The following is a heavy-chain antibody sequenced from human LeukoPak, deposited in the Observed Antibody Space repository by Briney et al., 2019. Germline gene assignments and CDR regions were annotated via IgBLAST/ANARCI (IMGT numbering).Heavy chain of an antibody. CDR1: GGSISSSSYY. CDR2: IYYTGST. D-gene: IGHD5-12*01. CDR3: ARLSGYGLHYYYYMDV. V-gene: IGHV4-39*07. J-gene: IGHJ6*03. Sequence: SETLSLTCTVSGGSISSSSYYWGWIRQPPGKGLEWIGNIYYTGSTYYSPSLKSRVTISVDTSKNQFSPKLNSVTAVDTAVYYCARLSGYGLHYYYYMDVWGKGTTVTVSS.